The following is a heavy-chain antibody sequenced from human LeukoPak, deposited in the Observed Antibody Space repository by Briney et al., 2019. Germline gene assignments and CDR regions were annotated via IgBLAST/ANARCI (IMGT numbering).Heavy chain of an antibody. CDR1: GGSISSSSYY. J-gene: IGHJ4*02. CDR2: ISYSGST. D-gene: IGHD6-19*01. CDR3: ARRNVGWYYSDY. Sequence: PSETLSLTCTVSGGSISSSSYYWGWIRQPPGKGLEWIGSISYSGSTYYNPSLKSRVTISVDTSKNQFSLKLSSVTAADTAVYYCARRNVGWYYSDYWGQGTLVTVSS. V-gene: IGHV4-39*01.